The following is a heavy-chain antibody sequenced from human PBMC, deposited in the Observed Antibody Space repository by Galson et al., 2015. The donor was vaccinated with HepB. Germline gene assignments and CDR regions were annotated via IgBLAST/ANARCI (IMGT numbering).Heavy chain of an antibody. J-gene: IGHJ4*02. CDR2: ISVSGHST. D-gene: IGHD1-1*01. CDR1: GFTFSRLG. Sequence: SLRLSCAASGFTFSRLGMTWVRQAPGKGLECVSAISVSGHSTDYADSVKGRFTISRDNSKNMLYLQMNNLRAEDTAVYYCAKGTTDTDNWGQGTQVTVSS. V-gene: IGHV3-23*01. CDR3: AKGTTDTDN.